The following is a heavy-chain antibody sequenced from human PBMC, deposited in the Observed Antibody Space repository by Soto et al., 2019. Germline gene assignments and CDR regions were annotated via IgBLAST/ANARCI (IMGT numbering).Heavy chain of an antibody. J-gene: IGHJ5*02. D-gene: IGHD1-1*01. Sequence: SETLSLTCTVSGGSISGGGDYWSWIRQLPGKGLEWVGYIHYSGSTYYNPSLESRVTISLDTSKNHFSLKLSSVTAADTAVYYCAIYNSGDKYGNWFDPWGQGTLVTVSS. CDR2: IHYSGST. CDR1: GGSISGGGDY. V-gene: IGHV4-31*03. CDR3: AIYNSGDKYGNWFDP.